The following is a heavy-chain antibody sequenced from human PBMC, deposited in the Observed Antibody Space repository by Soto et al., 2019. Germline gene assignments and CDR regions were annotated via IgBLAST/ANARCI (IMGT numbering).Heavy chain of an antibody. D-gene: IGHD5-18*01. Sequence: PSETLSLTCTVSGDSIRNYYWSWIRQPPGKEMEYLGYIFYSGSTNYNPSLKSRVVISVDTSNNQFALKLRSVTAADTATYYCARLKRGYNYGYIIDFWGRGTLVTVSS. J-gene: IGHJ4*01. CDR2: IFYSGST. CDR3: ARLKRGYNYGYIIDF. CDR1: GDSIRNYY. V-gene: IGHV4-59*01.